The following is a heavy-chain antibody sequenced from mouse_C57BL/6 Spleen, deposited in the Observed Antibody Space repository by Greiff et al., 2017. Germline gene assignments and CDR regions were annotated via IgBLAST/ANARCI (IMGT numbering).Heavy chain of an antibody. J-gene: IGHJ3*01. CDR1: GFNIKDYY. CDR2: IDPEDGDT. D-gene: IGHD3-2*02. Sequence: EVKVEESGAELVRPGASVKLSCTASGFNIKDYYMHWVKQRPEQGLEWIGRIDPEDGDTEYAPKFQGKATMTADTSSNTAYLQLSSLTSEDTAVYYCTRQLRLLSFAYWGQGTLVTVSA. CDR3: TRQLRLLSFAY. V-gene: IGHV14-1*01.